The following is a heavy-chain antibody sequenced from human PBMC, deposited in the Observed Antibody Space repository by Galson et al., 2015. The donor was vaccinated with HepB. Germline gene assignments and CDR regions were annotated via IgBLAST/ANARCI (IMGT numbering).Heavy chain of an antibody. CDR1: GFTFSSYS. Sequence: SLRLSCAASGFTFSSYSMNWVRQAPGKGLEWVSSISSSSSYIYYADSVKGRFTISRDNAKNSLYLQMNSLRAEDTAVYYCARYCSGGSCYSDYYYGMDVWGQGTTVTVSS. D-gene: IGHD2-15*01. V-gene: IGHV3-21*01. CDR3: ARYCSGGSCYSDYYYGMDV. J-gene: IGHJ6*02. CDR2: ISSSSSYI.